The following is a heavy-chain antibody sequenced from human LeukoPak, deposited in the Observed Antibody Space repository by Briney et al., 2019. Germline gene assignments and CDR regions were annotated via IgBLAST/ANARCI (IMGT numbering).Heavy chain of an antibody. CDR2: ISGSGGST. CDR3: AKDIMGELRPESLFDY. CDR1: GFTFSSYA. Sequence: GGSLRLSCAASGFTFSSYAMSWVRQAPGKGLEWVSAISGSGGSTYYADSVKGRFTISRDNSKNSLYLQMNSLRAEDTALYYCAKDIMGELRPESLFDYWGQGTLVTVSS. J-gene: IGHJ4*02. D-gene: IGHD1-26*01. V-gene: IGHV3-23*01.